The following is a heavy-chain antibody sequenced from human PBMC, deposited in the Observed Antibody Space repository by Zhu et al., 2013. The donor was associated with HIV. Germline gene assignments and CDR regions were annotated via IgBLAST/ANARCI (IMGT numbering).Heavy chain of an antibody. CDR1: GYTFTGYY. Sequence: QVQLVQSGAEVKKPGASVKVSCKASGYTFTGYYMHWVRQAPGQGLEWMGWINPNSGGTNYAQKFQGWVTMTRDTSISTAYMELSRLRSDDTAVYYCARDTEVGAPGNYFDYWGQGTPGHRLL. V-gene: IGHV1-2*04. CDR3: ARDTEVGAPGNYFDY. D-gene: IGHD1-26*01. J-gene: IGHJ4*02. CDR2: INPNSGGT.